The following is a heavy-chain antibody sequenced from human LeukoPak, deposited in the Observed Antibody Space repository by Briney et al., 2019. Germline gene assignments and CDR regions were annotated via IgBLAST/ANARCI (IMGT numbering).Heavy chain of an antibody. Sequence: ASVKVSCEASGYTFTTYAMHWVRQAPGQRLEWMGWINAGNGNTKYSQEFQGRVTITRDTSTSTAYMELRSLRSDDTAVYYCARDRRLDYQLPADNWGQGTLVTVSS. CDR2: INAGNGNT. D-gene: IGHD2-2*01. J-gene: IGHJ4*02. CDR3: ARDRRLDYQLPADN. CDR1: GYTFTTYA. V-gene: IGHV1-3*01.